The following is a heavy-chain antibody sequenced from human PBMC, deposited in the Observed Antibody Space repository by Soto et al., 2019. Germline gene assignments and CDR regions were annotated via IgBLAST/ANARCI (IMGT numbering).Heavy chain of an antibody. Sequence: ASVKVSCKASGYTFTGYYIHWVRQAPGQGLEWMGWINPNSGGTKYPQKFQGRVTMTRDTSIRTVYMSLTGLKSDDTAVYFCARDLAKGGGSAGFDYWGQGTLVTVSS. CDR3: ARDLAKGGGSAGFDY. V-gene: IGHV1-2*02. CDR1: GYTFTGYY. J-gene: IGHJ4*02. CDR2: INPNSGGT. D-gene: IGHD2-15*01.